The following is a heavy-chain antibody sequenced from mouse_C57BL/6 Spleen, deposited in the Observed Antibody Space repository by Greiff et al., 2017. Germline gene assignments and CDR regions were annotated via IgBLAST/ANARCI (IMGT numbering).Heavy chain of an antibody. Sequence: EVQGVESGGDLVKPGGSLKLSCAASGFTFSSYGMSWVRQTPDKRLEWVATISSGGSYTYYPDSVKGRFTISRDNAKNTLYLQMSSLKSEDTAMYYCARPPYYGSTDWFAYWGQGTLVTVSA. CDR2: ISSGGSYT. J-gene: IGHJ3*01. CDR3: ARPPYYGSTDWFAY. CDR1: GFTFSSYG. V-gene: IGHV5-6*01. D-gene: IGHD1-1*01.